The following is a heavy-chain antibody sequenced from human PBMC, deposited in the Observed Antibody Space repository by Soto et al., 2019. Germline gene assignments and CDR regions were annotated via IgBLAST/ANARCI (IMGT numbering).Heavy chain of an antibody. CDR1: GFTFDDYA. J-gene: IGHJ4*02. CDR2: ISWNSGSI. D-gene: IGHD1-26*01. CDR3: AKGTWEYYFDY. V-gene: IGHV3-9*01. Sequence: GGSLRLSCAASGFTFDDYAMHWVRQAPGKGLEWVSGISWNSGSIGYADSVKGRFTISRDNAKNSLYLQMNSLRAEDTALYYCAKGTWEYYFDYWGQGTLVTVSS.